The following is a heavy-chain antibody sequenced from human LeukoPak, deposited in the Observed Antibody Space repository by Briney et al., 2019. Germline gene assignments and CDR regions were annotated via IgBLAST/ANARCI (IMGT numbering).Heavy chain of an antibody. V-gene: IGHV4-59*01. CDR3: ARALTWYYFDY. D-gene: IGHD2-21*02. CDR2: IFYSGST. Sequence: PSETLSLTCTVSGGSISGYYWSWIRQPPGKGLEWIGYIFYSGSTNYNPSLKSRVTISVDTSKNQFSLKLSSVTAADTAVYYCARALTWYYFDYWGQGTLVTVSS. CDR1: GGSISGYY. J-gene: IGHJ4*02.